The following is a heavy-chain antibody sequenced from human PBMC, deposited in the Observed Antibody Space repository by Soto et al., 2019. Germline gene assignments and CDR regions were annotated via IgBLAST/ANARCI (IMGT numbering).Heavy chain of an antibody. J-gene: IGHJ6*02. CDR2: ISYDGSNK. D-gene: IGHD6-6*01. Sequence: VWSLRLSCAASGVTFSSYAMHWVRQASGKGLEWVAVISYDGSNKYYADSVKGRFTISRDNSKNTLYLQMNSLRAEDTAVYYCARDYIEARGYYYYGRDVWGQGTTLP. CDR3: ARDYIEARGYYYYGRDV. V-gene: IGHV3-30-3*01. CDR1: GVTFSSYA.